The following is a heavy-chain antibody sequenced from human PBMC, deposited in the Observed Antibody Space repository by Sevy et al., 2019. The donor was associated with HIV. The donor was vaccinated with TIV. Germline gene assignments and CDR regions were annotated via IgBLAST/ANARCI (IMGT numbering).Heavy chain of an antibody. Sequence: GGSLRLSCAASGFTFSSYSMNWVRQAPGKGLEWVSYISSSSSTIYYTDSVKGRFTISRDNAKNSLYLQMNSLRDEDTAVYYGARDRDTIFGVVTHAPDAFDIWGQGTMVTVSS. J-gene: IGHJ3*02. CDR2: ISSSSSTI. CDR1: GFTFSSYS. CDR3: ARDRDTIFGVVTHAPDAFDI. D-gene: IGHD3-3*01. V-gene: IGHV3-48*02.